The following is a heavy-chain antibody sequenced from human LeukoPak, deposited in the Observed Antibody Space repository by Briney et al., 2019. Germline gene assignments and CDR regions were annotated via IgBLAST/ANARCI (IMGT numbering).Heavy chain of an antibody. Sequence: GGSLRLSCAASGLTFSSYGMHWVRQAPGKGLEWVAVISYDGSNKYYADSVKGRFTISRDNSKNTLYLQMDSLRAEDTAVYYCAKDLTDTSCYDYWGQGTLVTVSS. D-gene: IGHD2-2*01. CDR2: ISYDGSNK. V-gene: IGHV3-30*18. CDR1: GLTFSSYG. CDR3: AKDLTDTSCYDY. J-gene: IGHJ4*02.